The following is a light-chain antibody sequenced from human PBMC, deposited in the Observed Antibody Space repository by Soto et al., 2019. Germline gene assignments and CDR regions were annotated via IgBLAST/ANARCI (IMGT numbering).Light chain of an antibody. CDR3: SSYTSSSTLV. CDR1: SSDVGGYNY. CDR2: DVS. J-gene: IGLJ3*02. Sequence: QSVLTQPASVSGSPGQSITISCTGSSSDVGGYNYVPWYQQHPGKAPKLMIYDVSNRPSGVSNRFSGSKSGNMASLTISGLQAEDEADYYCSSYTSSSTLVFGGGTKLTVL. V-gene: IGLV2-14*01.